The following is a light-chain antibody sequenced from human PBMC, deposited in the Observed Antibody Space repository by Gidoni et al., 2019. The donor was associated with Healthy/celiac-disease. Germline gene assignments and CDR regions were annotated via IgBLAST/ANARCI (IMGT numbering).Light chain of an antibody. CDR1: QSVSIN. J-gene: IGKJ2*01. CDR2: GAS. V-gene: IGKV3-15*01. Sequence: EIVMTQSPATLAVSPGERATLSCRASQSVSINLAWYQQKPGQAPRLLIYGASTRATGIPARFSGSGSGTEFTLTISSLQSEDFAVYYCQQYNNWPPTFGRGTRLEIK. CDR3: QQYNNWPPT.